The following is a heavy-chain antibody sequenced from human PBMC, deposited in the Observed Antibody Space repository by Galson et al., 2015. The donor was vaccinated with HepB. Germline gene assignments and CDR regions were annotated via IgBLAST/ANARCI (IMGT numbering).Heavy chain of an antibody. V-gene: IGHV7-4-1*02. D-gene: IGHD3-9*01. CDR3: ARDIGRGVNDILTGYFVGTDY. Sequence: SVKVSCKASGYTFTSYAMNWVRQAPGQGLEWMGWINTNTGNPTYAQGFTGRFVFSLDTSVSTAYLQISSLKAEDTAVYYCARDIGRGVNDILTGYFVGTDYWGQGTLVTVSS. CDR1: GYTFTSYA. CDR2: INTNTGNP. J-gene: IGHJ4*02.